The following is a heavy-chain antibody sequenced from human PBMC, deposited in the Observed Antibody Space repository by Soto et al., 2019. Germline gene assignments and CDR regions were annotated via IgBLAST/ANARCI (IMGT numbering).Heavy chain of an antibody. V-gene: IGHV3-23*01. D-gene: IGHD6-13*01. Sequence: HPGGSLRLSCAASGFTFSSYAMSWVRQAPGKGLEWVSAISGSGGSTYYADSVKGRFTISRDNSKNTLYLQMNSLRAEDTAVYYCAKDNGYSSFSGWYYGMDVWGQGTTVTVSS. CDR2: ISGSGGST. J-gene: IGHJ6*02. CDR3: AKDNGYSSFSGWYYGMDV. CDR1: GFTFSSYA.